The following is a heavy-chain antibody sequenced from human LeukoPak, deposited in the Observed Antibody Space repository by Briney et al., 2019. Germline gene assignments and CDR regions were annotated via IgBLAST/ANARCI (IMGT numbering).Heavy chain of an antibody. Sequence: GESLKISCKGYGYSFTSYWIGWVRQMPGKGLEWMGIIYPGDSDTRYSPSFQGQVTISADKSISTAYLQWSSLKASDTAMYYCARGYYDSSGYPWGRGLDPWGQGTLVTVSS. CDR3: ARGYYDSSGYPWGRGLDP. CDR1: GYSFTSYW. D-gene: IGHD3-22*01. J-gene: IGHJ5*02. V-gene: IGHV5-51*03. CDR2: IYPGDSDT.